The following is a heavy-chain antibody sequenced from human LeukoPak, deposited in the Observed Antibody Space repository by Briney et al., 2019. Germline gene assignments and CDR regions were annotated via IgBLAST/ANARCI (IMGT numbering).Heavy chain of an antibody. Sequence: GGSLRLSCAASGFTLRSYAMSWVRQAPGKGLEWVSVISGSGGSTYYADSVKGRFTNSRDNSKNTLYLQMNSLRAEDTAVYYCAKGLYSGSYDGLDSWGQGALVTVSS. J-gene: IGHJ4*02. D-gene: IGHD1-26*01. CDR1: GFTLRSYA. V-gene: IGHV3-23*01. CDR3: AKGLYSGSYDGLDS. CDR2: ISGSGGST.